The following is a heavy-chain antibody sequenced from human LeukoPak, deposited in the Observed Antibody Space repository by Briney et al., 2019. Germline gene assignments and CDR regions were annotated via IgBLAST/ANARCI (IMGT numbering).Heavy chain of an antibody. D-gene: IGHD1-14*01. J-gene: IGHJ4*02. CDR3: AKYRTIRASSRDFDY. CDR1: GFTYSSYS. CDR2: ISSTSSTI. Sequence: GGSLRLSCAASGFTYSSYSMNWVRQAPGKGLEWVSYISSTSSTIYYADSVKGRFTISRDNAKNSLYLQMNSLRAEDTAVYYCAKYRTIRASSRDFDYWGQGTLVTVSS. V-gene: IGHV3-48*01.